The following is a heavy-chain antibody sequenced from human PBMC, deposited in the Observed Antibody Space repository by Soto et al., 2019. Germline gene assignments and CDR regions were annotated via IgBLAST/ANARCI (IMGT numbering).Heavy chain of an antibody. Sequence: GQARKISFEGSGCKFTRYWMGWVHQTNGKGLEWMGSIHPGDSDTRYSLSFQGQVTISADKSISSAYLQWSSLKASDTAMYYCAIPSIEARRGYGYSGMAVSGHGTTDPVSS. D-gene: IGHD6-25*01. CDR1: GCKFTRYW. J-gene: IGHJ6*02. CDR3: AIPSIEARRGYGYSGMAV. CDR2: IHPGDSDT. V-gene: IGHV5-51*07.